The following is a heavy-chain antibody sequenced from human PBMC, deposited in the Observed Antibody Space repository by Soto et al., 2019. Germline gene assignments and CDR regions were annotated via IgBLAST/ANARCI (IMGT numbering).Heavy chain of an antibody. CDR1: GGSISSDF. J-gene: IGHJ3*01. V-gene: IGHV4-59*01. CDR3: ARQSVTYYETRPFAL. Sequence: QVQLQESGPGLVKPSETLSLTCTVFGGSISSDFWTWIRQPPGKGLEWIGDFYDSGSIEDNPSFKSQVTMSVDTSRNQFSLTLKSVTAADTAVYFCARQSVTYYETRPFALWGQGTTVTVSS. CDR2: FYDSGSI. D-gene: IGHD1-26*01.